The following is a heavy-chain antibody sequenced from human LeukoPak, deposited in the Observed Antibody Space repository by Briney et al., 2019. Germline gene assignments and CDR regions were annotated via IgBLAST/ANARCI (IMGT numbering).Heavy chain of an antibody. D-gene: IGHD5-24*01. CDR2: ISSSSSYI. CDR1: GFTFSSYS. Sequence: PGGSLRLSCAASGFTFSSYSMNWVRQAPGKGLEWVSSISSSSSYIYYADSVKGRFTISRDNAKNSLYLQMNSLRAEDTAVYYCARDRRWPQFNLYDYWGQGTLVTVPS. V-gene: IGHV3-21*01. CDR3: ARDRRWPQFNLYDY. J-gene: IGHJ4*02.